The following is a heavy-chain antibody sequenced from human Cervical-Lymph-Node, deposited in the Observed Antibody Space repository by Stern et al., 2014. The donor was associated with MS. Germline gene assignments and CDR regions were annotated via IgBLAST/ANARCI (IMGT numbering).Heavy chain of an antibody. Sequence: VQLVESGGGVVQPGRSLRLSCAVSGFSLNSLGMHWVRQASGKGLEWVAVISVVGSNERYGDAVRGRVSISGDISDNKLYLQMNSLRPEDTAVYYCLGVGDAMHVWGQGTTVIVSS. CDR2: ISVVGSNE. CDR1: GFSLNSLG. J-gene: IGHJ6*02. V-gene: IGHV3-30*03. CDR3: LGVGDAMHV.